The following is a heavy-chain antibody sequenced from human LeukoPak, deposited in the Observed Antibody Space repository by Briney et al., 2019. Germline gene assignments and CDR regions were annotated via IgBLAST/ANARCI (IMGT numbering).Heavy chain of an antibody. J-gene: IGHJ2*01. D-gene: IGHD5-18*01. V-gene: IGHV3-20*04. CDR2: FNWSGVST. Sequence: PGGSLRLSCAASGFSFDDYAMSWVRQPPGKGWGWFFAFNWSGVSTGYADSVKGRFAISRDNTKNSLFLQLNSLRAEDTAFYYCAKGKDTLNPYWYFDVWGRGTLVSVSS. CDR3: AKGKDTLNPYWYFDV. CDR1: GFSFDDYA.